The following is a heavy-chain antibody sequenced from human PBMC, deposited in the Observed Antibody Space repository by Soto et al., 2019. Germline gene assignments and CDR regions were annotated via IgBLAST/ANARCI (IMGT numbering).Heavy chain of an antibody. V-gene: IGHV3-7*01. CDR3: ARSIAARLNWFDP. J-gene: IGHJ5*02. CDR2: IKQDGSEK. Sequence: EVRLVESGGGLVQPGGSLRLSCAASGFTFSSYWMSWVRQAPGKGLEWVANIKQDGSEKYYVDSVKGRFTISRDNAKNSLYLQMNSLRAEDMAVYYCARSIAARLNWFDPWGQGTLVTVSS. D-gene: IGHD6-6*01. CDR1: GFTFSSYW.